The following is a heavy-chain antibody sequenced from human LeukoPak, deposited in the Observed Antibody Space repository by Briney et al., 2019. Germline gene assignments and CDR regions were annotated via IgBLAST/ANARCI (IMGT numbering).Heavy chain of an antibody. J-gene: IGHJ6*03. CDR2: ISAYNGNT. CDR3: ATHIQITGYYYYYMDV. Sequence: ASVKVSCKASGYTFTSYGISWVRQAPGQRLEWLGWISAYNGNTNYAQKLQGRVTMTTDTSTSTAYMELRSLRSDDTAVYYCATHIQITGYYYYYMDVWGKGTTVTVSS. CDR1: GYTFTSYG. D-gene: IGHD5-24*01. V-gene: IGHV1-18*01.